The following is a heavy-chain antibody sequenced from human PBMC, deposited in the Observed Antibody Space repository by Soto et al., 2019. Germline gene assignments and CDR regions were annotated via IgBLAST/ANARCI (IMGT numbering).Heavy chain of an antibody. J-gene: IGHJ4*02. CDR1: GGSISSSSYY. CDR2: IYYRGNT. D-gene: IGHD2-15*01. CDR3: AREGGGYCSGGSCQVDY. V-gene: IGHV4-39*02. Sequence: PSETLSLTCTVSGGSISSSSYYWGWIRQPPGKGLEWIGSIYYRGNTYYNPSLKSRVTISVDTPKNQFSLKLSSVTAADTAVYYCAREGGGYCSGGSCQVDYWGQGTLVTVS.